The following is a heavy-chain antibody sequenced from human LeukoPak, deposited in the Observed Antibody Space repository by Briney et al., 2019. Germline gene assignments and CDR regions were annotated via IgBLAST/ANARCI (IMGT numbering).Heavy chain of an antibody. CDR1: GGSISSYY. J-gene: IGHJ5*02. V-gene: IGHV4-59*01. D-gene: IGHD5-18*01. CDR2: ISYTGST. Sequence: SETLSLTCTVSGGSISSYYWSWIRQPPGKGLEWVGYISYTGSTNYNPSLKSRVTISVDPSQNQFSLKLSSVTAADTAVYYWARGGGGYPVSQFDPWGQGTLVTVSS. CDR3: ARGGGGYPVSQFDP.